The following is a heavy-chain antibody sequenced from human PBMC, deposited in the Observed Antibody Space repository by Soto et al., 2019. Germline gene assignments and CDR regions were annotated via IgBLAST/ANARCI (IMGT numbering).Heavy chain of an antibody. CDR1: GFTFSSYA. J-gene: IGHJ6*02. Sequence: GGSLRLSCAASGFTFSSYAMHWVRQAPGKGLEWVAVISYDGSNKYYADSVKGRFTISRDNSKNTLYLQMNSLRAEDTAVYYCARPVVGATTVYYYYGMDVWGQGTTVTV. CDR3: ARPVVGATTVYYYYGMDV. D-gene: IGHD1-26*01. CDR2: ISYDGSNK. V-gene: IGHV3-30-3*01.